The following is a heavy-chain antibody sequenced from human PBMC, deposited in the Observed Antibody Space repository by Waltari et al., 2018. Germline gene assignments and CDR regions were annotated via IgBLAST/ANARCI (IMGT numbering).Heavy chain of an antibody. J-gene: IGHJ4*01. D-gene: IGHD3-3*01. Sequence: QVQLLESGPGLVKSSETLSLTCSVSGGSIDTYYWSWIRQPAGKGLEWIGRIHNNGNVKYNDSLKSRVTMSMDPSKSQISLTLTSVTAADTAIYYCARDLTSSFDFWSGYGNTFDYWGEGIPVTVSS. CDR2: IHNNGNV. V-gene: IGHV4-4*07. CDR3: ARDLTSSFDFWSGYGNTFDY. CDR1: GGSIDTYY.